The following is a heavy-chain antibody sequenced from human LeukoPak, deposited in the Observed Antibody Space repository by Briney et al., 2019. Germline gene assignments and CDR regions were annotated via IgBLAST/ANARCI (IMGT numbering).Heavy chain of an antibody. CDR1: GGSISSGGYY. D-gene: IGHD3-10*01. J-gene: IGHJ6*03. V-gene: IGHV4-30-2*06. Sequence: PSETLSLTCSVSGGSISSGGYYWTWIRQSPGQGLEWIGYVYHSGDTYYNPSLKSRVTILIDRSKNQFSLNLSSVTAADTATYYCVEGTSAGPNYYYMDVWGKGITVTVSS. CDR2: VYHSGDT. CDR3: VEGTSAGPNYYYMDV.